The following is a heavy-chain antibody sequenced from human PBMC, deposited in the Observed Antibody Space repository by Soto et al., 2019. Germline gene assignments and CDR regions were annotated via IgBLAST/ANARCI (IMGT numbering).Heavy chain of an antibody. Sequence: GGSLRLSCADSGFTFTKENMNWVRQAPGKGLEWVSLITWDGINIEYADSVRGRFTISRDNSKNSLYLQMNGLRHEDTAFYYCAKDGIAWHWGQGTLVTVSS. J-gene: IGHJ4*02. CDR2: ITWDGINI. V-gene: IGHV3-43*01. CDR1: GFTFTKEN. D-gene: IGHD2-15*01. CDR3: AKDGIAWH.